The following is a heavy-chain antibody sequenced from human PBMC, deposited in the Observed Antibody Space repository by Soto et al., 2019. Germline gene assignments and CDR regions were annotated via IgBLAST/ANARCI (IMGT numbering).Heavy chain of an antibody. D-gene: IGHD6-13*01. J-gene: IGHJ4*02. V-gene: IGHV3-23*01. CDR3: AKTFNYLRPRQQPFDY. CDR1: GFTFSSYA. Sequence: GGSLRLSCAASGFTFSSYAMSWVRQAPGKGLEWVSAISGSGGSTYYADSVKGRFTISRDNSKNTLYLQMNSLRAEDTAVYYCAKTFNYLRPRQQPFDYWGQGTLVTVSS. CDR2: ISGSGGST.